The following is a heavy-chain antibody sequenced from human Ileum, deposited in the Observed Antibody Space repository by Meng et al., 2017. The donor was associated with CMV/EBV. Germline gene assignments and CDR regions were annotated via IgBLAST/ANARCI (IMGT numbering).Heavy chain of an antibody. Sequence: SLKISCVASGFTFDDFGMHWVRQAPGKGLEWVSGISWNSGAIGYADSVKGRFTISRDNAKNSLYLQMNILRVEDTAFYYCVSDREYQMSGGFDYWGQGTQVTVSS. CDR3: VSDREYQMSGGFDY. D-gene: IGHD2-2*01. V-gene: IGHV3-9*01. CDR1: GFTFDDFG. CDR2: ISWNSGAI. J-gene: IGHJ4*02.